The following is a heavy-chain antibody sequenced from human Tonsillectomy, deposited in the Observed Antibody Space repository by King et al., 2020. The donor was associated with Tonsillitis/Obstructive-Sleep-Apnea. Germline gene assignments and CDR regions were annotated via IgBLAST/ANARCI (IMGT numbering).Heavy chain of an antibody. V-gene: IGHV1-3*01. CDR3: ARDYEAYCGGDCYPDY. J-gene: IGHJ4*02. CDR1: GYTFTSYA. CDR2: INAGNGNT. D-gene: IGHD2-21*01. Sequence: QLAQSGAEVKKPGASVKVSCKASGYTFTSYAMHWVRQAPGQRLEWMGWINAGNGNTKYSQKFQGRVTITRDTSASTAYMELSSLRSEDTAVYYCARDYEAYCGGDCYPDYWGQGTLVTVSS.